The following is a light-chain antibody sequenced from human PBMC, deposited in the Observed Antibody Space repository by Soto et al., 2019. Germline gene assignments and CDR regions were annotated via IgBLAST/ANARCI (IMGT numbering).Light chain of an antibody. CDR2: GAS. J-gene: IGKJ2*01. CDR1: QSVSSN. Sequence: EIVMTQSPATLSVSPGERATLSCRASQSVSSNLAWYQQKPGQAPRLLIYGASTRATGIPARFSGSGSGTEFTLTISSLQSEDFVVYYCQQYNNWPREYTFGQGTKLEIK. CDR3: QQYNNWPREYT. V-gene: IGKV3-15*01.